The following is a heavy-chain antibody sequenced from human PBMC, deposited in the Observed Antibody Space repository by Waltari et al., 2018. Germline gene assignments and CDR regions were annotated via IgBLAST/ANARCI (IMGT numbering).Heavy chain of an antibody. CDR3: ARGLYSSSLAYYYYYMDV. Sequence: QVQLQQWGAGLLKPSETLSLTCAVYGGSFSGYYWSWIRQPPGKGLEWIGYIYYSGSTNYNHSLKSRVTISVDTSKNQFSLKLSSVTAADTAVYYCARGLYSSSLAYYYYYMDVWGKGTTVTVSS. CDR1: GGSFSGYY. D-gene: IGHD6-6*01. V-gene: IGHV4-34*01. J-gene: IGHJ6*03. CDR2: IYYSGST.